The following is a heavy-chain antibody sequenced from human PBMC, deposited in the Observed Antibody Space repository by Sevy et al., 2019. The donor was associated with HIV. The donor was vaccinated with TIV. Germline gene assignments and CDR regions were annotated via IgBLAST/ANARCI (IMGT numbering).Heavy chain of an antibody. CDR3: ARGQVGSYVYYYYYGMDV. D-gene: IGHD1-26*01. CDR2: INHSGSI. V-gene: IGHV4-34*01. J-gene: IGHJ6*04. CDR1: GGSFSGYY. Sequence: SETLSLTCAVYGGSFSGYYWSWIRQPPGKGLEWIGEINHSGSINYTPSLKSRVSISVDTSKNQCSLKLRSVTAADTALYYCARGQVGSYVYYYYYGMDVWGKGTTVTVSS.